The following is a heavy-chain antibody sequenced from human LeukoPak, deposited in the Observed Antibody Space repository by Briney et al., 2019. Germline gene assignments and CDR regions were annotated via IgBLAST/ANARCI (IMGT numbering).Heavy chain of an antibody. D-gene: IGHD4-23*01. Sequence: ASVKVSCKASGYTFTSYGISWVRQAPGQGLEWMGWISTYNGNTNYAQKLQGRVTMTTDTSTTTAYMELRSLTSDDTAVYYCARAGPYGGNPFYFDYWGQGTLVTVSS. CDR1: GYTFTSYG. CDR2: ISTYNGNT. J-gene: IGHJ4*02. V-gene: IGHV1-18*01. CDR3: ARAGPYGGNPFYFDY.